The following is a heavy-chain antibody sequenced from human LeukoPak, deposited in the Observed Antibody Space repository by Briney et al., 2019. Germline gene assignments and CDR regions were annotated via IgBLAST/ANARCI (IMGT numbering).Heavy chain of an antibody. Sequence: GGSLRLSCAASGFIFTEYGMYWVRQAPGEGLEWVAFVRKDATEKKYADSVEGRFTISRDDSENTVYLKMNNLRVDDTAVYYCAKRSGPNSGPFDSWGQGTPVIVSS. J-gene: IGHJ4*02. CDR2: VRKDATEK. V-gene: IGHV3-30*02. CDR1: GFIFTEYG. D-gene: IGHD1-1*01. CDR3: AKRSGPNSGPFDS.